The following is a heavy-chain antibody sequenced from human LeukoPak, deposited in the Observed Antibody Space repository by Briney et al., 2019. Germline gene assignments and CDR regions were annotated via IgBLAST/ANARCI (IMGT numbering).Heavy chain of an antibody. J-gene: IGHJ4*02. CDR2: ISAYNGNT. CDR3: ARVAARVSTDFWSGYFDY. Sequence: ASVKVSCKASGYTFTSYGISWVRQAPGQGLEWMGWISAYNGNTNYAQKLQGRVTMTTDTSTSTAYMELRSLRSGDTAVYYCARVAARVSTDFWSGYFDYWGQGTLVTVSS. CDR1: GYTFTSYG. D-gene: IGHD3-3*01. V-gene: IGHV1-18*01.